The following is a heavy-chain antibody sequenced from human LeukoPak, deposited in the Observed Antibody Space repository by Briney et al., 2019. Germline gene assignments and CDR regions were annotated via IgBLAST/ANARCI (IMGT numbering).Heavy chain of an antibody. V-gene: IGHV4-39*01. Sequence: SETLSLTCTVSGGSISNSSFYWGWIRQPPGKGLEWIGSMYYSGSTYYNPSLKSRVTISVDTSINQFSLRLSSVTAADTAVYFCTRIMGYSYGRIDYWGQGTLVTVSS. CDR1: GGSISNSSFY. CDR3: TRIMGYSYGRIDY. CDR2: MYYSGST. J-gene: IGHJ4*02. D-gene: IGHD5-18*01.